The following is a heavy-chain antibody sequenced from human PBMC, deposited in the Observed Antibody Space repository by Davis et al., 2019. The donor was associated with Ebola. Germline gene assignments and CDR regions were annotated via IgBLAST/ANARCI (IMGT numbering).Heavy chain of an antibody. CDR2: INPNSGST. D-gene: IGHD2-2*01. V-gene: IGHV1-46*01. CDR3: ARGRNSNQLGGWFDP. CDR1: GYTFTGYY. Sequence: ASVKVSCKASGYTFTGYYMHWVRQAPGQGLEWMGWINPNSGSTSYAQKFQGRVTMTRDTSTSTVYMELSSLRSEDTAVYYCARGRNSNQLGGWFDPWGQGTLVTVSS. J-gene: IGHJ5*02.